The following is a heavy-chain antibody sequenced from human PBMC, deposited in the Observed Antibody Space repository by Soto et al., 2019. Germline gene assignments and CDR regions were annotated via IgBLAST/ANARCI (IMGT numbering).Heavy chain of an antibody. V-gene: IGHV3-23*01. D-gene: IGHD3-10*01. CDR1: GFTFSNYA. CDR2: ISLSGSSA. J-gene: IGHJ4*02. Sequence: PGGSLRLSCATSGFTFSNYAMSWVRQAPGKGLEWVSGISLSGSSAYYADSVKGRFTISRDNSRNTLYLQMNSLGAEDTAVYYCAKDSSYYTSHWYGDFDYWGQGTQVTVSS. CDR3: AKDSSYYTSHWYGDFDY.